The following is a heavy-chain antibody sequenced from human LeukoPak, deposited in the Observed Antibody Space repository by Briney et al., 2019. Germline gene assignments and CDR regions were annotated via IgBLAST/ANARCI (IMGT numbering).Heavy chain of an antibody. CDR1: GFTVSSNY. D-gene: IGHD5-24*01. CDR3: ARKWMAHAFDI. CDR2: IYSGGST. J-gene: IGHJ3*02. V-gene: IGHV3-53*01. Sequence: PGGSLRLSYAASGFTVSSNYMSWVRQAPGKGLEWVSVIYSGGSTYYADSVKGRFTISRDNSKNTLYLQMNSLRAEDTAVYYCARKWMAHAFDIWGQGTMVTVSS.